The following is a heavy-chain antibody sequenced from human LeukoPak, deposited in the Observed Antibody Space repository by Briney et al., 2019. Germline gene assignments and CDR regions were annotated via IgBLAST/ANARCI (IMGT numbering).Heavy chain of an antibody. V-gene: IGHV1-24*01. CDR1: GYTLTELS. CDR2: FDPEDGET. Sequence: GASVKVSCKVSGYTLTELSMHWVRQAPGKGLGWMGGFDPEDGETIYAQKFQGRVTMTEDTSTDTAYMELSSLRSEDTAVYYCATDSAMVRGVVDAFDIWGQGTMVTVSS. CDR3: ATDSAMVRGVVDAFDI. D-gene: IGHD3-10*01. J-gene: IGHJ3*02.